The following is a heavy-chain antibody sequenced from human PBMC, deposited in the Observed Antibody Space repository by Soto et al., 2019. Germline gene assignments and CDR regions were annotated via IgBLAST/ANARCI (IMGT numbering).Heavy chain of an antibody. V-gene: IGHV3-74*01. CDR1: GFTFSTYW. CDR2: INNDGSNT. Sequence: EVQLVESGGGLVQPGGSLRLSCAASGFTFSTYWMHWVRQPPGKGLVWVARINNDGSNTAYADSVKGRLTLSRDNAQSTLYLQMNSLRAEDTAVYYCASDPLIGTTDYGLDVWGQGTTVSVSS. J-gene: IGHJ6*02. CDR3: ASDPLIGTTDYGLDV. D-gene: IGHD1-7*01.